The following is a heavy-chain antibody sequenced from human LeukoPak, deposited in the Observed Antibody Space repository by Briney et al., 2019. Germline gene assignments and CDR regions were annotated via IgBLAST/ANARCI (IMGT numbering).Heavy chain of an antibody. CDR1: GYTFTSYD. D-gene: IGHD4-17*01. Sequence: VASVKVSCKASGYTFTSYDINWVRQATGQGLEWMGWMNPNSGNTGYAQKFQGRVTITWNTSISTAYMELSSLRSEDTAVYYCARGATVTNFDYWGQGTLVTVSS. CDR2: MNPNSGNT. CDR3: ARGATVTNFDY. J-gene: IGHJ4*02. V-gene: IGHV1-8*03.